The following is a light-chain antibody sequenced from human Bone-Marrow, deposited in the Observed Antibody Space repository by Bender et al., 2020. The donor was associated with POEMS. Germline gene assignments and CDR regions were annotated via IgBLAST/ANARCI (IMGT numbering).Light chain of an antibody. CDR2: DVS. V-gene: IGLV2-11*01. CDR1: SSDIGAYNY. Sequence: QSALTQPASVSGSPGQSITISCTGTSSDIGAYNYVSWYQKHPGKGPKLMIYDVSTRPSGVPDRFSGSKSGNTASLTIFGLQADDEADYFCCSYADRSHWVFGGGTRLTVL. CDR3: CSYADRSHWV. J-gene: IGLJ3*02.